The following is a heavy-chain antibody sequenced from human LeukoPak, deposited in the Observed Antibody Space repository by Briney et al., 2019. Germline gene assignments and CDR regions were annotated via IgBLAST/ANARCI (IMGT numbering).Heavy chain of an antibody. D-gene: IGHD3-10*01. V-gene: IGHV3-30*18. CDR1: GFTFSSYG. CDR3: AKDGSGSYYSYYYYYMDV. J-gene: IGHJ6*03. CDR2: ISYDGSNK. Sequence: GGSLRLSCAASGFTFSSYGMHWVRQAPGKGLEWVAVISYDGSNKYYADSVKGRFTISRDNSKNTLYLKMNSLRAEDTAVYYCAKDGSGSYYSYYYYYMDVWGKGTTVTVSS.